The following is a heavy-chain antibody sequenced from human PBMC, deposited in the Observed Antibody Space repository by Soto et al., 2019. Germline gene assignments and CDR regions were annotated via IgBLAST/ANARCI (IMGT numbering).Heavy chain of an antibody. D-gene: IGHD3-3*01. J-gene: IGHJ6*02. CDR3: ARVYDFWSGLGYGMDV. V-gene: IGHV1-3*01. CDR1: GYTFNTYA. CDR2: INAGKGNT. Sequence: GASVKVSCKASGYTFNTYAIHWLRQAPGQRLEWMGWINAGKGNTKYSENFQGRVTITRDTSASIAYMELSSLRSEDTAVYYCARVYDFWSGLGYGMDVWGQGTTVTVS.